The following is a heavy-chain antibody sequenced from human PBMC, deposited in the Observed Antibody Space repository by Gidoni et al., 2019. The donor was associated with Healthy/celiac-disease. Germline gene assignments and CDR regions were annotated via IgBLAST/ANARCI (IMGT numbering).Heavy chain of an antibody. CDR1: GFTFSNVW. CDR2: IKSKTDGGTT. J-gene: IGHJ4*02. CDR3: TTLGYCSGGSCPNYQD. Sequence: EVQLVESGGGLVKPGGSLRLSCAASGFTFSNVWRSWVRQDPGKGLEWGGRIKSKTDGGTTDYAAPVKGRFTISRDDSKNTLYLQMNSLKTEDTAVYYCTTLGYCSGGSCPNYQDWGQGTLVTVSS. V-gene: IGHV3-15*01. D-gene: IGHD2-15*01.